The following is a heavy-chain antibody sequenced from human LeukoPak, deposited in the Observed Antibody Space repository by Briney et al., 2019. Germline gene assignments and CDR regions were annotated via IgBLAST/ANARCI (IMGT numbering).Heavy chain of an antibody. D-gene: IGHD3-22*01. Sequence: AGGSLRLSCSASGFTFSSFAMNWVRQAPGKGLEWVSYISSSGSTIYYADSVKGRFTISRDNAKNSLYLQMNSLRAEDTAVYYCARAYYYDSSGYELPDYWGQGTLVTVSS. CDR3: ARAYYYDSSGYELPDY. CDR2: ISSSGSTI. J-gene: IGHJ4*02. V-gene: IGHV3-48*03. CDR1: GFTFSSFA.